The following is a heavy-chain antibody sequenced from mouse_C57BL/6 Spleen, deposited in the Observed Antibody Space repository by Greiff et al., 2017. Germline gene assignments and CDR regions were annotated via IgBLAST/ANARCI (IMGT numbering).Heavy chain of an antibody. CDR3: ARDPAYYAMDY. CDR2: IHPNSGST. CDR1: GYTFTSYW. Sequence: LQQPGAELVKPGASVKLSCKASGYTFTSYWMHWVKQRPGQGLEWIGMIHPNSGSTNYNEKFKSKATLTVDKSSSTAYMQLSSLTSEDSAVYYCARDPAYYAMDYWGQGTSVTVSS. V-gene: IGHV1-64*01. J-gene: IGHJ4*01.